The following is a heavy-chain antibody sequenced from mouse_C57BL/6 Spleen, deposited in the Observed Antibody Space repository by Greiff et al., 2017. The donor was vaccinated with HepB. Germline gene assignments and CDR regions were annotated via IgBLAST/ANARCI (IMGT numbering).Heavy chain of an antibody. CDR3: ARGDYGSLDY. Sequence: EVHLVESGPGMVKPSQSLSLTCTVTGYSITSGYDWHWIRHFPGNKLEWMGYISYSGSTNYNPSLKSRISITHDTSKNHFFLKLNSVTTEDTATYYCARGDYGSLDYWGQGTTLTVSS. D-gene: IGHD1-1*01. CDR2: ISYSGST. V-gene: IGHV3-1*01. J-gene: IGHJ2*01. CDR1: GYSITSGYD.